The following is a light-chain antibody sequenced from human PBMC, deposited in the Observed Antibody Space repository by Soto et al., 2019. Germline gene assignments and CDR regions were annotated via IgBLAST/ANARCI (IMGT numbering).Light chain of an antibody. V-gene: IGKV3-20*01. CDR1: QSVSSNY. CDR3: QQYGSSPVP. Sequence: EIVLTQSPGTLSLSPGERATLSCRASQSVSSNYLAWYQQKPGQSPRLLIHGASSRATGIRERFSGSESGTDFTLTISRLEPEDFEVYYWQQYGSSPVPFGQGTKVEIQ. CDR2: GAS. J-gene: IGKJ1*01.